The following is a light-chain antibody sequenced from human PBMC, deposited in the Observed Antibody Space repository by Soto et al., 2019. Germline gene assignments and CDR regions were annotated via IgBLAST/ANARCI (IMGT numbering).Light chain of an antibody. CDR2: DAS. J-gene: IGKJ4*01. V-gene: IGKV3-11*01. CDR1: ENINTY. CDR3: QHRNKWPLT. Sequence: VVLTQSPATLSVSPGERATLSCRGSENINTYLAWYQQKPGQAPKLLIYDASNRATGIPARFSASGSGTDFPLTSSRLAADDFAVYYWQHRNKWPLTFGGGTTVEIK.